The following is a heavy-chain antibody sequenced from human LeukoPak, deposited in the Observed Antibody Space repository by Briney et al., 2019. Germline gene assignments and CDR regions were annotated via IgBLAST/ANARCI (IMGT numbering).Heavy chain of an antibody. CDR1: GYTFTSYD. Sequence: ASVKVSCKASGYTFTSYDINWVRQATGQGLEWMGWMNPNSGNTGYAQKFQGRVTMTRNTSISTAYMELSSLRSEDTAVYYCARVWHYYDSSGYFGHNWFDPWGQGTLVTVSS. J-gene: IGHJ5*02. CDR2: MNPNSGNT. V-gene: IGHV1-8*01. CDR3: ARVWHYYDSSGYFGHNWFDP. D-gene: IGHD3-22*01.